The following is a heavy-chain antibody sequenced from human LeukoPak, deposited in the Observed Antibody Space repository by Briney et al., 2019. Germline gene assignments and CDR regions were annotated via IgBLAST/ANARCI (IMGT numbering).Heavy chain of an antibody. CDR2: IRYDGSNK. V-gene: IGHV3-30*02. CDR1: GFTFSNYD. Sequence: GGSLRLSCATSGFTFSNYDIHWVRQAPGKWLEWVAFIRYDGSNKYYADSMRGRFTISRDTSKSTVFLQMNSLRAEDTAVYYCARDASNPVSHYFDFWGQGTLVTVSS. D-gene: IGHD2-8*01. J-gene: IGHJ4*02. CDR3: ARDASNPVSHYFDF.